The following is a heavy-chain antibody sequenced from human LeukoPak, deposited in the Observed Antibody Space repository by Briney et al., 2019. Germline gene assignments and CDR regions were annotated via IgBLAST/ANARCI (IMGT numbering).Heavy chain of an antibody. D-gene: IGHD4-11*01. J-gene: IGHJ5*02. V-gene: IGHV3-15*01. CDR3: TTRSHDYNNLGGSA. CDR2: IRPESDGGTT. Sequence: GGSLRLSCAASGFTLSKAWVNWVRQAPGKGPEWVGRIRPESDGGTTDYAAPVKGRFTISRDDSKNTLCLQMNSLRIEDTALYYCTTRSHDYNNLGGSAWGQGTLVTVSS. CDR1: GFTLSKAW.